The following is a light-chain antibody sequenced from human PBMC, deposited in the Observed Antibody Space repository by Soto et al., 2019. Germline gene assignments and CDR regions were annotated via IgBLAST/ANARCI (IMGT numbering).Light chain of an antibody. CDR2: GAS. CDR1: QSVSSSY. J-gene: IGKJ1*01. V-gene: IGKV3-20*01. CDR3: QQYGSSWT. Sequence: EIVVTQSPGTLSLSPGERDTISSRASQSVSSSYLAWYQQKPGQAPRLLIYGASSRATGIPDRFSGSGSGTDFTLTISRLEPEDFAVYYCQQYGSSWTFGQGTKVDIK.